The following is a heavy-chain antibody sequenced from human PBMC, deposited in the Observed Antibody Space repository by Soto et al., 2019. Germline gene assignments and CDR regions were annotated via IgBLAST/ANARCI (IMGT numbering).Heavy chain of an antibody. CDR1: GFTFSNAW. CDR3: TTDMRLRVYYYYGMDV. V-gene: IGHV3-15*01. J-gene: IGHJ6*02. D-gene: IGHD5-12*01. CDR2: IKSKTDGGTT. Sequence: EVQLVESGGGLVKPGGSLRLSCAASGFTFSNAWMSWVRQAPGKGLEWVGRIKSKTDGGTTDYAAPVKGRFTISRDDSKNTLYLQMNSLKTEDTAVYYCTTDMRLRVYYYYGMDVWGQGTTVTVSS.